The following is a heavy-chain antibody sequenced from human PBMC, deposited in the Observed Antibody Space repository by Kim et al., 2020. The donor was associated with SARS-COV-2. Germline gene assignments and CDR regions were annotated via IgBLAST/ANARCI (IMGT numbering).Heavy chain of an antibody. J-gene: IGHJ4*02. V-gene: IGHV4-61*02. D-gene: IGHD6-13*01. CDR3: AREARGHSSSWYEGGYFDY. CDR2: IYTSGST. Sequence: SETLSLTCTVSGGSISSGSYYWSWIRQPAGKGLEWIGRIYTSGSTNYNPSLKSRVTISVDTSKNQFSLKLSSVTAADTAVYYCAREARGHSSSWYEGGYFDYWRQGTLVTVSS. CDR1: GGSISSGSYY.